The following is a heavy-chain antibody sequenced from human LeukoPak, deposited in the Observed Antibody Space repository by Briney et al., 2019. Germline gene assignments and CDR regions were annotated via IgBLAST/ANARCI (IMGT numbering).Heavy chain of an antibody. V-gene: IGHV3-23*01. CDR1: GFSFNTYA. CDR2: ISNTGGST. Sequence: GSLRLSCAASGFSFNTYAMSWVRQAPGKGLEWVSAISNTGGSTYYADSVKGRFTISGDKSKNTLSLQMNSLRAEDTAVYYCAQQVGYCSSGSCYFTYWGQGTLVTVSS. D-gene: IGHD2-15*01. CDR3: AQQVGYCSSGSCYFTY. J-gene: IGHJ1*01.